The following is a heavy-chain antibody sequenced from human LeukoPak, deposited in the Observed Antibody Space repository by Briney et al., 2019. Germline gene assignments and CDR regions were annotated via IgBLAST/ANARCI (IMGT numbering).Heavy chain of an antibody. D-gene: IGHD1/OR15-1a*01. J-gene: IGHJ3*02. Sequence: PSEALSLTCTVSGGSISSYYWSWIRQPAGKGLEWIGRIYTSGSTNYNPSLKSRVTMSVDTSKNQFSLKLSSVTAADTAVYYCARDPVAFGNNDAFDIWGQGTMATVSS. CDR1: GGSISSYY. CDR3: ARDPVAFGNNDAFDI. V-gene: IGHV4-4*07. CDR2: IYTSGST.